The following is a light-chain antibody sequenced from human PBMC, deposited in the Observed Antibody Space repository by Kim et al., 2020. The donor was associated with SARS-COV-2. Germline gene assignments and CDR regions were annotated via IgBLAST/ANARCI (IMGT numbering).Light chain of an antibody. CDR3: QTWDTGIRV. CDR2: VNRDGSH. J-gene: IGLJ3*02. CDR1: SGHSSYA. V-gene: IGLV4-69*01. Sequence: ASVQITCILSSGHSSYAIAWHQQQPGKGPRFLMKVNRDGSHIKGDGIPDRISGSTSGAERYLTISSLQPDDEADYYCQTWDTGIRVFGGGTQLTVL.